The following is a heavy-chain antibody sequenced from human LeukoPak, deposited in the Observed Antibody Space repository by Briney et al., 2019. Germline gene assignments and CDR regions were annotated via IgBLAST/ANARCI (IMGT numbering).Heavy chain of an antibody. Sequence: SETLSLTCAVYGGSFSGYYWSWIRQPPGKGLEWIGEINHSGSTNYNPSLKSRVTISVDTSKNQFSLKLSSVTAAGTAVYYCASTLQPPDYWGQGTLVTVSS. V-gene: IGHV4-34*01. CDR2: INHSGST. CDR3: ASTLQPPDY. J-gene: IGHJ4*02. CDR1: GGSFSGYY. D-gene: IGHD4-11*01.